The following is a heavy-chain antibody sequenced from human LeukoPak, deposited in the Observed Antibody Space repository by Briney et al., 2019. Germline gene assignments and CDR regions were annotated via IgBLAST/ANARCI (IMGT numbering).Heavy chain of an antibody. CDR3: AQGGGSGFDN. CDR1: GFTFTTYA. CDR2: VSDTGDRT. Sequence: GGSLRLSCAASGFTFTTYAMSWVRQAPGKGLEWVSSVSDTGDRTYYADSVKGRFTISRDNSKNTLYLHMYSLRADATAVYYCAQGGGSGFDNWGQGTLVTVSS. J-gene: IGHJ4*02. V-gene: IGHV3-23*01. D-gene: IGHD3-10*01.